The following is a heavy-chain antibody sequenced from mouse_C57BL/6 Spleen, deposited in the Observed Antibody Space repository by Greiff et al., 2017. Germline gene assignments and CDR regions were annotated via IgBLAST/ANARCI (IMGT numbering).Heavy chain of an antibody. CDR1: GYTFTSYG. CDR3: ARWDGTFDY. Sequence: VKLMESGAELARPGASVKLSCKASGYTFTSYGISWVKQRTGQGLEWIGEIYPRSGNTYYNEKFKGKATLTADKSSSTAYMELRSLTSEDSAVYFCARWDGTFDYWGQGTTLTVSS. V-gene: IGHV1-81*01. D-gene: IGHD2-1*01. CDR2: IYPRSGNT. J-gene: IGHJ2*01.